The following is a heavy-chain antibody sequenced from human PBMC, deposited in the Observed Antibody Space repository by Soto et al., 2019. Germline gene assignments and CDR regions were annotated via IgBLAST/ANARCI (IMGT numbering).Heavy chain of an antibody. CDR2: ISSSCFSI. D-gene: IGHD6-6*01. CDR3: ARNESSNIYGMDV. J-gene: IGHJ6*02. CDR1: GFACSSCS. Sequence: GGALRSSXPGSGFACSSCSMTWVGQAPGKGLEWVSSISSSCFSINYADSVKGRFSISRDNAQNSLHLQMNNLRAEDTALYYCARNESSNIYGMDVWGQGTTVTVSS. V-gene: IGHV3-21*01.